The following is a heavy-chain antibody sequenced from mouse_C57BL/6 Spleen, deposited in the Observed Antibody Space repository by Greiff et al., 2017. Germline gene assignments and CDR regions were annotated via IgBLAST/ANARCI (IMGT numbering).Heavy chain of an antibody. Sequence: QVQLQQSGAELVRPGTSVKMSCKASGYTFTNYWIGWAKQRPGHGLEWIGDIYPGGGYTNYNEKFKGKATLTADKSSSTAYMQFSSLTSEDSAIYYCARGSNYENYAMDSWGQGTSVTVSS. CDR2: IYPGGGYT. CDR3: ARGSNYENYAMDS. V-gene: IGHV1-63*01. J-gene: IGHJ4*01. CDR1: GYTFTNYW. D-gene: IGHD2-5*01.